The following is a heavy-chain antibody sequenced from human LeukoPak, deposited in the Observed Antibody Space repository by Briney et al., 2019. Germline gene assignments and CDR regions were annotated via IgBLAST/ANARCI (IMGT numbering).Heavy chain of an antibody. J-gene: IGHJ4*02. Sequence: SETLSLTCTVSGGSISNYYWTWIRQPPGKGLEWIGYVYYSGSTNYNPSLKSRVTISVDTSKNQFSLKLSSVTAADTAVYYCARSKYHLLYWGQGALVTVSS. CDR1: GGSISNYY. D-gene: IGHD2-2*01. V-gene: IGHV4-59*01. CDR3: ARSKYHLLY. CDR2: VYYSGST.